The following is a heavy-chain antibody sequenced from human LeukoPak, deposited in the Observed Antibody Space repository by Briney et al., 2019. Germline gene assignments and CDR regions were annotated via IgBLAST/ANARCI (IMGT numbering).Heavy chain of an antibody. Sequence: ASVKVSCKASGYTFTSYDINWVRQATGQGLEWMGWMNPNSGNTGYAQKFQGRVTMTRDTSISTAYMELSSLRSEDTAVYYCARVILGYSSSQYYFDYWGQGTLVTVSS. CDR3: ARVILGYSSSQYYFDY. CDR1: GYTFTSYD. D-gene: IGHD6-13*01. V-gene: IGHV1-8*01. J-gene: IGHJ4*02. CDR2: MNPNSGNT.